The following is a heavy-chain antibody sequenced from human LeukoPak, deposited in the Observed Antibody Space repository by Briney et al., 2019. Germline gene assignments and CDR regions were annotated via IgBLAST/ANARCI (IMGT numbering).Heavy chain of an antibody. CDR3: ARDLGLRGGVVTSSYYYYYYGMDV. Sequence: ASVKVSCKASGYTFTSYDINWVRQATGQGLEWMGWMNPNSGNTGYAQKFQGRVTMTRNTSISIAYMELSSLRSEDTAVYYCARDLGLRGGVVTSSYYYYYYGMDVWGQGTTVTVSS. V-gene: IGHV1-8*01. CDR2: MNPNSGNT. J-gene: IGHJ6*02. D-gene: IGHD3-3*01. CDR1: GYTFTSYD.